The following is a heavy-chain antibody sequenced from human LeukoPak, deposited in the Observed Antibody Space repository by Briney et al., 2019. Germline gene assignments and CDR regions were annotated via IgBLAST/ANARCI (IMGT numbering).Heavy chain of an antibody. J-gene: IGHJ4*02. CDR1: GGSISSYY. Sequence: PSETLSLTCTVSGGSISSYYWSWIRQPPGKGLEWIGYIYYSGSTNYNPSLKSRVTISVDTSKNQFSLKLSSVTAADTAVYYCASYSSSYATFGYWGRGTLVTVSS. CDR2: IYYSGST. D-gene: IGHD6-6*01. CDR3: ASYSSSYATFGY. V-gene: IGHV4-59*01.